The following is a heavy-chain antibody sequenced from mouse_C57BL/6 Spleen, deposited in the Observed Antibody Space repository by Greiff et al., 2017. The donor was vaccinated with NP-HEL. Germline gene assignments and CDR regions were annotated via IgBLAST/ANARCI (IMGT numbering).Heavy chain of an antibody. D-gene: IGHD2-4*01. Sequence: EVKLVEPGEGLVKPGGSLKLSCAASGFTFSSYAMSWVRQTPEKRLEWVAYISRGGDYIYYADTVKGRFTISRDNARNTLYLQRSSLKSEDTAMYYCTGDDYEGFAYWGQGTLVTVSA. CDR2: ISRGGDYI. CDR3: TGDDYEGFAY. J-gene: IGHJ3*01. V-gene: IGHV5-9-1*02. CDR1: GFTFSSYA.